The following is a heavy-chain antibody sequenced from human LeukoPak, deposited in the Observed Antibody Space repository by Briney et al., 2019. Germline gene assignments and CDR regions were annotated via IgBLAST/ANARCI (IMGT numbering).Heavy chain of an antibody. Sequence: GGSLRLSCAASGFTFSSFWMSWVRQAPGKGPEWVASIKQDGSEKYYVDSVKGRFSISRDNAKKSLYLQMNSLRGEDTAVYYCARVFDFWSGSPRFDPWGQGTLVTVSS. D-gene: IGHD3-3*01. V-gene: IGHV3-7*04. CDR3: ARVFDFWSGSPRFDP. J-gene: IGHJ5*02. CDR1: GFTFSSFW. CDR2: IKQDGSEK.